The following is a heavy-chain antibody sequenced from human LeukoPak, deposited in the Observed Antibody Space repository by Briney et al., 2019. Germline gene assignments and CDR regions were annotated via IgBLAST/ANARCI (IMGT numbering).Heavy chain of an antibody. CDR2: ISGSGGST. V-gene: IGHV3-23*01. CDR3: AKDIMVATIFDAFDI. D-gene: IGHD5-12*01. Sequence: GGSLRLSCAASGFTFSSYGMSWVRQAPGKGLEWVSAISGSGGSTYYADSVKGRFTISRDNSKNTLYLQMNSLRAEDTAVYYCAKDIMVATIFDAFDIWGQGTMVTVSS. CDR1: GFTFSSYG. J-gene: IGHJ3*02.